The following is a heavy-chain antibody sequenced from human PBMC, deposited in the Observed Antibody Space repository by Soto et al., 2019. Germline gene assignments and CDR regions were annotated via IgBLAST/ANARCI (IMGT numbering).Heavy chain of an antibody. D-gene: IGHD2-15*01. CDR1: GFILSTYA. Sequence: QVQLVESGGGVVQPGRSLRLSCAASGFILSTYAMYWVRQAPGKGLEGVAVISKMGNNKYYADSVKGRFTISRDNSKNTLYLQMNSLRAEDRAVYYCARAGCDGGSCYTLVGLRYGMDVWGQGTTVTVSS. V-gene: IGHV3-30-3*01. CDR3: ARAGCDGGSCYTLVGLRYGMDV. J-gene: IGHJ6*02. CDR2: ISKMGNNK.